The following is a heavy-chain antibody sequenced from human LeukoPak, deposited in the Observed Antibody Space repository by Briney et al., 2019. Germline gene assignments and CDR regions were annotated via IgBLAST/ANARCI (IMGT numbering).Heavy chain of an antibody. J-gene: IGHJ1*01. CDR1: GGSISSSNW. V-gene: IGHV4-4*02. CDR3: AKNYDILTGYSH. D-gene: IGHD3-9*01. CDR2: IYHSGST. Sequence: SETLSLTCAVSGGSISSSNWWSWVRQPPGKGLEWIGEIYHSGSTNYNPSLKSRVTISVDKSKNQFSLKLSSVAAADTAVYYCAKNYDILTGYSHWGQGTLVTVSS.